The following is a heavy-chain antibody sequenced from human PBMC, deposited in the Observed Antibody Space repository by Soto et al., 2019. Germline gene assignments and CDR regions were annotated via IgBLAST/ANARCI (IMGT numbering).Heavy chain of an antibody. CDR2: INQDGNED. V-gene: IGHV3-7*01. CDR1: GFTFSSYW. D-gene: IGHD1-1*01. CDR3: ARTGDGHHDFLDY. Sequence: GGSLRLSCAASGFTFSSYWMNWVRQAPGKGLEWVANINQDGNEDNLLDSVKGRFTTSRDNAKNSLLLQMNSLRVDDTAVYYCARTGDGHHDFLDYWGQGALVTVSS. J-gene: IGHJ4*02.